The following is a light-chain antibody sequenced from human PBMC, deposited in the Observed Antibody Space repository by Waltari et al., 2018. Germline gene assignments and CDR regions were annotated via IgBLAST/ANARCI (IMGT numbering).Light chain of an antibody. CDR2: RNK. CDR1: SSHIGSHY. Sequence: QSVLTQPPSASGNPGQRVTIPCSGSSSHIGSHYVYWYQQLPGTAPKLLICRNKHRPSGVPDRFSGSKSGTSASLAISGLRSEDEADYYCAAWDDSLSGVVFGGGTKLTVL. CDR3: AAWDDSLSGVV. J-gene: IGLJ2*01. V-gene: IGLV1-47*01.